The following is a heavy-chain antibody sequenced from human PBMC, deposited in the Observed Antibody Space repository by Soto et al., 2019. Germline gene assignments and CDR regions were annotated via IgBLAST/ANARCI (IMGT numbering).Heavy chain of an antibody. CDR1: GFTVSSNY. J-gene: IGHJ4*02. Sequence: PGGSLRLSCAASGFTVSSNYMSWVRQAPGKGLEWVSVIYSGGSTYYADSVKGRFTISRDSSKNTLYLQMNSLRAEDTAVYYCASKGLSYYFDYWGQGTLVTVSS. V-gene: IGHV3-53*01. CDR2: IYSGGST. CDR3: ASKGLSYYFDY.